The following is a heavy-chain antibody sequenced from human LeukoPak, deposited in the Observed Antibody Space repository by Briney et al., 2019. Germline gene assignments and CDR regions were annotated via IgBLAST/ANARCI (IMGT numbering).Heavy chain of an antibody. CDR2: IYYRGST. CDR3: ARHYLSDGILSTFDP. D-gene: IGHD2-2*01. V-gene: IGHV4-39*01. CDR1: GGSISSSPYY. Sequence: SEILSLTCTVSGGSISSSPYYWGWIRQPPGKGLEWIGTIYYRGSTYSNPSLNSRVTISLGTSKNQFSLRLRSVTAADTALYYCARHYLSDGILSTFDPWGQGTLVTVSS. J-gene: IGHJ5*02.